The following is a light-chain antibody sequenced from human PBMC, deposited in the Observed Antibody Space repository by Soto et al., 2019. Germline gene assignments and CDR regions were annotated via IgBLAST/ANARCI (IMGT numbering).Light chain of an antibody. CDR2: GAS. V-gene: IGKV3-20*01. J-gene: IGKJ1*01. CDR3: QQCGSSPPWT. CDR1: QTVSSSY. Sequence: EIVLTQSPGPLSLSPGEIATLFFSASQTVSSSYVAWYQQKPGQAPRLLIYGASSRAAGIPDRFSGSGSGTDFTLTISRLEPEDSAVYYCQQCGSSPPWTFGQGTKVDIK.